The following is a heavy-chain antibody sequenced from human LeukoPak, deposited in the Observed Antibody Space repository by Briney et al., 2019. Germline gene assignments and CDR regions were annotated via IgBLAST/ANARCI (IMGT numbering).Heavy chain of an antibody. V-gene: IGHV3-69-1*01. Sequence: GGPLTLPCSPSGFTYNDYHMLGLRQAPGKGLPGVSYISNGGDIYYSDSVKGRFTISRDNAKNSLYLQMDSLRAEDTALYYCAKDIEAAGLFFDYWGQGTLVTVSS. CDR1: GFTYNDYH. J-gene: IGHJ4*02. D-gene: IGHD6-13*01. CDR2: ISNGGDI. CDR3: AKDIEAAGLFFDY.